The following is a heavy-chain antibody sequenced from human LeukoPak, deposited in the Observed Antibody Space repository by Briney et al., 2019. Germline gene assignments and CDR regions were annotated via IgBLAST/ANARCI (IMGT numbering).Heavy chain of an antibody. D-gene: IGHD6-19*01. Sequence: SETLSLTCTVAGGSISSFYWSWIRQPPGKGLEWIGYINYSGSTNYNPSLKSRVTISVDTSRNQLSLKLTSVTAADTAVYYCARATDSNGWLFDYWGQGTLVTVSS. J-gene: IGHJ4*02. CDR3: ARATDSNGWLFDY. CDR2: INYSGST. V-gene: IGHV4-59*01. CDR1: GGSISSFY.